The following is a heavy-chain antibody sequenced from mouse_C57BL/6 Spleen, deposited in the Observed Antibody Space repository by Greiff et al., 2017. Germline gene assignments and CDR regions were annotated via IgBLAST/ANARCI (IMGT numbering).Heavy chain of an antibody. D-gene: IGHD1-1*01. CDR2: IDPSDSYT. CDR3: ARFTTVVAFDY. J-gene: IGHJ2*01. CDR1: GYTFTSYW. V-gene: IGHV1-50*01. Sequence: QVQLQQPGAELVKPGASVKLSCKASGYTFTSYWMQWVKQRPGQGLEWIGEIDPSDSYTNYNQKFKGKATLTVDTSSSTAYMQLSSLTSEDSAVYYCARFTTVVAFDYWGQGTTRTVSS.